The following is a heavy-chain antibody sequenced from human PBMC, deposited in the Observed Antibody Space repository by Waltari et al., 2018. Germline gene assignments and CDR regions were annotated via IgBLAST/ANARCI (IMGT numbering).Heavy chain of an antibody. Sequence: QVQLQESGPGLVKPSQTLYLTCTVSGGSISSGSYYWSWIRQPAGKGLEWIGRIYTSGSTNYNPSLKSRVTISVDTSKNQFSLKLSSVTAADTAVYYCARGSSSWYYFDYWGQGTLVTVSS. CDR1: GGSISSGSYY. V-gene: IGHV4-61*02. CDR2: IYTSGST. CDR3: ARGSSSWYYFDY. D-gene: IGHD6-13*01. J-gene: IGHJ4*02.